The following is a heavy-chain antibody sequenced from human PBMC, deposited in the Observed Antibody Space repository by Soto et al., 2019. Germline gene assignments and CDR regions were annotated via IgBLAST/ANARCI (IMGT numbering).Heavy chain of an antibody. V-gene: IGHV4-34*01. CDR1: GGSFSGYY. Sequence: QVQLQQWGAGLLKPSETLSVTCAVYGGSFSGYYWSWIRQPPGKGLEWIGEINHSGSTNYNPSLKSRVTIAVDTSKNQFSLKLSSVTAADTAVYYCAGYGPYYYYYYGMDVWGQGTTVTVSS. D-gene: IGHD6-13*01. J-gene: IGHJ6*02. CDR3: AGYGPYYYYYYGMDV. CDR2: INHSGST.